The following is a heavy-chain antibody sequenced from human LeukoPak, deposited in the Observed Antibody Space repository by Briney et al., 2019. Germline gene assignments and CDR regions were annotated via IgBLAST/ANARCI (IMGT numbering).Heavy chain of an antibody. CDR2: ISWNSGSI. CDR1: GFTFDDYA. J-gene: IGHJ3*02. CDR3: AKEYYYDSSGYQGDAFDI. V-gene: IGHV3-9*01. Sequence: GRSLRLSCAASGFTFDDYAMHWVRQAPGKGLEWVSGISWNSGSIGYADSVKGRFTISRDNAKNSLYLQMNSLRAEDTALYYCAKEYYYDSSGYQGDAFDIWGQGTMVTVSS. D-gene: IGHD3-22*01.